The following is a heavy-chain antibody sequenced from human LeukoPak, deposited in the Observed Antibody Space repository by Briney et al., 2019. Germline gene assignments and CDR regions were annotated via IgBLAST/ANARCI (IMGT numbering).Heavy chain of an antibody. CDR3: AREGDYSGSYYLFDY. CDR2: IIPILGIA. J-gene: IGHJ4*02. CDR1: GGTFSSYA. V-gene: IGHV1-69*04. Sequence: GASVKVSCKASGGTFSSYAISWVRQAPGQGLEWMGRIIPILGIANYAQKFQGRVTITADKSTSTAYMELSSLRSEDTAVYYCAREGDYSGSYYLFDYWGQGTLVTVSS. D-gene: IGHD1-26*01.